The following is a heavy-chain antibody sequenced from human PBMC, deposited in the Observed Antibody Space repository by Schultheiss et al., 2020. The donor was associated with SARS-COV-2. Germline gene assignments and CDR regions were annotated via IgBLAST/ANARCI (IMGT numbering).Heavy chain of an antibody. CDR1: GFTFSSYA. J-gene: IGHJ4*02. Sequence: GGSLRLSCAASGFTFSSYAMSWVRQAPGKGLEWVSAISGSGVSTYYADSVKGRFTISRDNSKNTLYLQMNSLRAEDTAVYYCARGTGSGSYYNGVDWGQGALVTVSS. CDR2: ISGSGVST. D-gene: IGHD3-10*01. V-gene: IGHV3-23*01. CDR3: ARGTGSGSYYNGVD.